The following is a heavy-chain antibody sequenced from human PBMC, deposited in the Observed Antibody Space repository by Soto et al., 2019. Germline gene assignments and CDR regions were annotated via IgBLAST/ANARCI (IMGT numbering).Heavy chain of an antibody. J-gene: IGHJ4*02. D-gene: IGHD6-19*01. Sequence: VQLVESGGGVVQPGRSLRLSCAASGFTFSDYAMHWVRQAPGKGLEWVAVVSHDGRNTHYADSVKLLFTIYRDSSTNTVSLEMTRLMAEDTAVYYCAKGGRQWLVTSAFNYWGQGALVTVSS. CDR1: GFTFSDYA. CDR3: AKGGRQWLVTSAFNY. CDR2: VSHDGRNT. V-gene: IGHV3-30*18.